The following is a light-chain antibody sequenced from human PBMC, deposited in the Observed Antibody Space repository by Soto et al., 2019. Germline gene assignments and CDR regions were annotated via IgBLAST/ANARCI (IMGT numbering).Light chain of an antibody. Sequence: QSVLTQPASVSGSPGQSITISCTGTSSDVGGYNYVSWYQQHPGKAPKLMIYDVSHRPSGVSNRFSGSKSGNTASLTISGLRAEDEADYYCSSYTSSSTVVFGGGTKLTVL. CDR3: SSYTSSSTVV. V-gene: IGLV2-14*03. CDR2: DVS. CDR1: SSDVGGYNY. J-gene: IGLJ2*01.